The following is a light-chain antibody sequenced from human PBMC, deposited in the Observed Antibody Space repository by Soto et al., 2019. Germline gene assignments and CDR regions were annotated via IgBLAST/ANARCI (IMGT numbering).Light chain of an antibody. V-gene: IGLV2-14*01. CDR1: SSDVGSYNY. J-gene: IGLJ3*02. Sequence: QSVLTQPASVSGSPGQSITISCTGTSSDVGSYNYVSWYQQHPGKAPKLMIYEVSNRPSGVSNRFSGSKSGNTASLTISGLEAEDEANYDCSSYTSISTRVFGGGTQLTLL. CDR2: EVS. CDR3: SSYTSISTRV.